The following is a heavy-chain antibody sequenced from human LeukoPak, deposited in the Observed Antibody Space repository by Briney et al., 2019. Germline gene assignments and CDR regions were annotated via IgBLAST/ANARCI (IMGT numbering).Heavy chain of an antibody. V-gene: IGHV3-9*01. CDR2: ISWNSGSI. D-gene: IGHD3-10*01. CDR1: GFTFDDYA. J-gene: IGHJ4*02. Sequence: GRSLRLSRAASGFTFDDYAMHWVRQAPGKGLEWVSGISWNSGSIGYADSVKGRFTISRDNAKNSLYLQMNSLRAEDTALYYCAKDLMVRGVIKRGAFDYGGQEPLVTVSS. CDR3: AKDLMVRGVIKRGAFDY.